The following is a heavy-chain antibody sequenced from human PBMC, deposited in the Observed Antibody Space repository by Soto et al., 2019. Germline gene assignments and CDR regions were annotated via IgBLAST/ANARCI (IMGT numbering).Heavy chain of an antibody. V-gene: IGHV4-4*02. CDR1: GDSLNNSHW. D-gene: IGHD6-13*01. CDR2: TYHSGTT. Sequence: QVQLQESGPGLVQPSGTLSLTCAVSGDSLNNSHWWSWVRQTPGKGLEWIGETYHSGTTNYNPSRKTRVTISIDKSKNQLSLKMNSVTAADTAVYYCAREVNSSPARGPNWFDPWGQGTLVTVSS. CDR3: AREVNSSPARGPNWFDP. J-gene: IGHJ5*02.